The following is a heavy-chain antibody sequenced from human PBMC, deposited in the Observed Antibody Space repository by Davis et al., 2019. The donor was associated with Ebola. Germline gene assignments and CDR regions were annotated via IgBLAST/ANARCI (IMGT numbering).Heavy chain of an antibody. CDR3: ARWGGYGSGSYDYYYYGMDV. D-gene: IGHD3-10*01. CDR2: VSGNGGRT. J-gene: IGHJ6*02. V-gene: IGHV3-23*01. Sequence: GESLKISCGASGFSFDHYAINWVRHGPGKGLEWVSGVSGNGGRTYYADSVKGRFTISRDNSKNTLYLQMNSLRAEDTAVYYCARWGGYGSGSYDYYYYGMDVWGQGTTVTVSS. CDR1: GFSFDHYA.